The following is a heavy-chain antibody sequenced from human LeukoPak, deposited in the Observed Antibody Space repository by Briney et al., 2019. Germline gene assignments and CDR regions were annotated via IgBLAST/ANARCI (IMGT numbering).Heavy chain of an antibody. J-gene: IGHJ4*02. CDR1: GYTFNIYA. D-gene: IGHD5-18*01. Sequence: PGGSLRLSCAASGYTFNIYAMNCAPDAPGKGLEWGSGLDNSGYTKFYADAVRGGFTISRDNPQHTLYLQMNTLRAQHTGIYYCARGDLSTANFYYWGEGTLVTVSS. CDR3: ARGDLSTANFYY. V-gene: IGHV3-23*01. CDR2: LDNSGYTK.